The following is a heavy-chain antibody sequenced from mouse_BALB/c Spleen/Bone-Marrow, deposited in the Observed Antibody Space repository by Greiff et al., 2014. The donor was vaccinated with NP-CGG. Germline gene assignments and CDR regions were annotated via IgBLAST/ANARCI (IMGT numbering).Heavy chain of an antibody. Sequence: EVKLVESGGGLVQPGGPLKLSCAASGFDFSGFWMGWVRQAPGKGLEWIGEINPDSSTINYTPSLKDRFIISRDNAKNTLYLQMSKVRSEDTALYYCARLGYYGGFAYWGQGTLVTVSA. J-gene: IGHJ3*01. V-gene: IGHV4-1*02. CDR3: ARLGYYGGFAY. CDR2: INPDSSTI. D-gene: IGHD2-3*01. CDR1: GFDFSGFW.